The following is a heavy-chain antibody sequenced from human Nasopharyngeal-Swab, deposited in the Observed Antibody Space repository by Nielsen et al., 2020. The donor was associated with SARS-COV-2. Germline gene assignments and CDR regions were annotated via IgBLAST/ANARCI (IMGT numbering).Heavy chain of an antibody. D-gene: IGHD3-3*01. CDR1: GFSSSHYA. V-gene: IGHV3-30*04. CDR2: ISYDGSTQ. Sequence: GGPLRFSCAASGFSSSHYAMYWVRQAPGKGLEWVASISYDGSTQYYADSVKARLTISRDNPKTTLFLQMTSLRSEDTAVYYCARAGVLDTTIEHWGQGNLVTVSS. CDR3: ARAGVLDTTIEH. J-gene: IGHJ1*01.